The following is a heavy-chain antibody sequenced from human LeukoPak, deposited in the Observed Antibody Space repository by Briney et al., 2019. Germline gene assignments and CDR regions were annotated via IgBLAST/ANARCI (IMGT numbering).Heavy chain of an antibody. V-gene: IGHV4-34*01. D-gene: IGHD3-10*01. CDR1: GGSFSGYY. Sequence: SETLSLTCAVYGGSFSGYYWSWIRQPPGKGLEWIGEINHSGSTNYNPSLKSRVTISVDTSKNQFSLKLSSVTAADTAVYYCGIFRYYYGTPHGSWGRETLVTVSS. J-gene: IGHJ4*02. CDR2: INHSGST. CDR3: GIFRYYYGTPHGS.